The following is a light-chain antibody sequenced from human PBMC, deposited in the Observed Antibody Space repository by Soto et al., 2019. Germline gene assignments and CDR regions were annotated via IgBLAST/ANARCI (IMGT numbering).Light chain of an antibody. V-gene: IGLV1-47*02. Sequence: QSVLTQPPSASGTPGQRVTISCSGSDSNIGRNYVTWYQQFPGTAPKILIHSNSQRPSGVPDRFSASKSGASASLAISGLRPEDEADYFCAAWDDSLSGVIFGGGTKLTVL. CDR2: SNS. CDR1: DSNIGRNY. CDR3: AAWDDSLSGVI. J-gene: IGLJ2*01.